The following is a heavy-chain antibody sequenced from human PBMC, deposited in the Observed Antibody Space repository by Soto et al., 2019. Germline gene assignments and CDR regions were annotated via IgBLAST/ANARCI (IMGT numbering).Heavy chain of an antibody. Sequence: VRLLESGGGLVQPGGSLRLSCAASGFTFRTYAMSWARQAPGQGLEWVATISGSGTNTFYADSVRGRFTISRDNSKNTLYLQMESLRVDDTAVYYRDGSDFWGQGTLVTVSS. CDR1: GFTFRTYA. CDR2: ISGSGTNT. V-gene: IGHV3-23*01. CDR3: DGSDF. J-gene: IGHJ4*02. D-gene: IGHD1-26*01.